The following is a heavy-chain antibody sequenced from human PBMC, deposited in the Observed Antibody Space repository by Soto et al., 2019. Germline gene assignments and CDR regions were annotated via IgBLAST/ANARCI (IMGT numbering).Heavy chain of an antibody. J-gene: IGHJ1*01. Sequence: QVHLQESGPGLVKPSGTLSLTCAVSGGSISSSYWWNWVRQPPGKGLEWIGEIYHRGGTNYSPSLKSRVTISVDKSKNQFSLTLTSVTASGTAVYYCARDVVDDGYLQLWGQGTLVTVSS. CDR2: IYHRGGT. V-gene: IGHV4-4*02. CDR1: GGSISSSYW. CDR3: ARDVVDDGYLQL. D-gene: IGHD2-21*01.